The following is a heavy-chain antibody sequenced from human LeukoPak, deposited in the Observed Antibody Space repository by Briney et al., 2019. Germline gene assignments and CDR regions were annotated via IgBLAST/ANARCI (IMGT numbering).Heavy chain of an antibody. Sequence: GGSLRLSCAAFGFIFSSYGMHWVRQAPGKGLEWVALIWYDGSNKYYTDSVKGRLTISRDNSKNTLYLQMNNLRAEDTAVYYCAREGPRGNSQFDYWGQGTLVTVSS. D-gene: IGHD2/OR15-2a*01. CDR3: AREGPRGNSQFDY. CDR2: IWYDGSNK. V-gene: IGHV3-33*01. CDR1: GFIFSSYG. J-gene: IGHJ4*02.